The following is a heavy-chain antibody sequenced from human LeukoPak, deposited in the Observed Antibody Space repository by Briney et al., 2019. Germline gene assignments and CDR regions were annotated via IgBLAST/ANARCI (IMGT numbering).Heavy chain of an antibody. D-gene: IGHD3-22*01. CDR2: IYHSGST. CDR1: GGSISSGGYS. CDR3: ARVSDSSGYLSPYFDY. V-gene: IGHV4-30-2*01. J-gene: IGHJ4*02. Sequence: SETLSPTCAVSGGSISSGGYSWSWIRQPPGKGLEWIGYIYHSGSTYYNPSLKSRVTISVDRSKNQFSLKLSSVTAADTAVYYCARVSDSSGYLSPYFDYWGQGTLVTVSS.